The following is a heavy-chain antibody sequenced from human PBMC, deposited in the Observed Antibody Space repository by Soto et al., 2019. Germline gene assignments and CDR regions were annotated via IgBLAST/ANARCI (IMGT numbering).Heavy chain of an antibody. J-gene: IGHJ6*02. V-gene: IGHV4-39*01. Sequence: ASETLSLTCTVSGGSISSSSYYWGWIRQPPGKGLEWIGNVYYGGSTYYNPSLKSRVTISVETSKSQFFLKLSSVTAADTAVYYCAGGDYYHSSGYYFYYTMDVWGQGTTVTVSS. D-gene: IGHD3-22*01. CDR1: GGSISSSSYY. CDR2: VYYGGST. CDR3: AGGDYYHSSGYYFYYTMDV.